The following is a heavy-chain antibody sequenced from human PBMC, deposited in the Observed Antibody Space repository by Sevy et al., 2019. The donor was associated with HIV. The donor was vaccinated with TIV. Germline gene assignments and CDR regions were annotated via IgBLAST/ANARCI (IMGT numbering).Heavy chain of an antibody. CDR3: ARGVVVPAAIGDFDY. CDR1: GYTFAGYY. V-gene: IGHV1-2*02. Sequence: ASVKVSCKASGYTFAGYYMHWVRQAPGHGLEWMGWISPHSGGTNYAQKFQGRVTMTRDTSISTVYMELSRLRSDDTAVYYCARGVVVPAAIGDFDYWGQGTLVTVSS. CDR2: ISPHSGGT. J-gene: IGHJ4*02. D-gene: IGHD2-2*02.